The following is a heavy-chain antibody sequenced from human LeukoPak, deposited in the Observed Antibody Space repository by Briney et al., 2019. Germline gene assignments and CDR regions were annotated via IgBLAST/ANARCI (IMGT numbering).Heavy chain of an antibody. CDR1: GGSFSGYY. Sequence: SETLSLTCAVYGGSFSGYYWSWIRQPPGKGLEWIGEINHSGSTNYNPSLKSRVTISVDTSKNQFSLKLSSVTAADTAVYYCARLSRPMVRGVRAYYYYYMDVWGKGTTVTISS. CDR2: INHSGST. J-gene: IGHJ6*03. D-gene: IGHD3-10*01. V-gene: IGHV4-34*01. CDR3: ARLSRPMVRGVRAYYYYYMDV.